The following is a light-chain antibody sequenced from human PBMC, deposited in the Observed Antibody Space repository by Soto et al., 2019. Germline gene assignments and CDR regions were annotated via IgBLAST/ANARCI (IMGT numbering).Light chain of an antibody. V-gene: IGKV1-13*02. CDR1: QGIKND. CDR2: DAS. CDR3: QHYHSYRT. Sequence: AIQMTQSPSSLSASVGDRVTITCRASQGIKNDLGWYQQKPGKAPKLLIYDASSLESGVPQRFSGSGSGTEFTLTISSLQTDDFSTYYCQHYHSYRTLGQGTKVDIK. J-gene: IGKJ1*01.